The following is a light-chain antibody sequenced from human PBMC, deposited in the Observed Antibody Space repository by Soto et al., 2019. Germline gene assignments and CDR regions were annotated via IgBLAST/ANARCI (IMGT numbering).Light chain of an antibody. CDR1: QSVSNNY. CDR3: QQRSNWIT. CDR2: DAS. Sequence: EIVLTQSPGTLSLSPGERATLSCGASQSVSNNYLAWYQQKPGQAPRLLIYDASNRATGIPARFSGSGSGTDFTLTISSLEPEDFAVYYCQQRSNWITFGQGTRLEIK. V-gene: IGKV3-11*01. J-gene: IGKJ5*01.